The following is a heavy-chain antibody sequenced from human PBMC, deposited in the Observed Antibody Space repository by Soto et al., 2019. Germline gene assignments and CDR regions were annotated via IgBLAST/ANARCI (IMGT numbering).Heavy chain of an antibody. CDR2: IKQDGSGK. D-gene: IGHD4-17*01. CDR1: GFTFSSYW. J-gene: IGHJ3*02. Sequence: GGSLRLSCAASGFTFSSYWMSWVRQAPGKGLEWVANIKQDGSGKYYVDSVKGRFTISRDNAKNSLYLQMNSLRAEDTALYYCPRDSGTKVNTRWHAFDIWRQGPMVTVSS. V-gene: IGHV3-7*01. CDR3: PRDSGTKVNTRWHAFDI.